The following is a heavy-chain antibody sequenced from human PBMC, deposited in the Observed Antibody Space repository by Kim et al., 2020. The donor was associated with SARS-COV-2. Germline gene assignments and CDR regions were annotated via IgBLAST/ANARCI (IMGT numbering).Heavy chain of an antibody. Sequence: GGSLRLSRVASGFTFTDTWMIWVRQAPGKGPEWVANINQDGTNRQYVDSVKGRFTVSRDNAKKSLYLEMNSLGVEDTAIYYCTRPLGRGFADWGQGTHVT. J-gene: IGHJ4*02. CDR2: INQDGTNR. CDR1: GFTFTDTW. D-gene: IGHD1-1*01. CDR3: TRPLGRGFAD. V-gene: IGHV3-7*01.